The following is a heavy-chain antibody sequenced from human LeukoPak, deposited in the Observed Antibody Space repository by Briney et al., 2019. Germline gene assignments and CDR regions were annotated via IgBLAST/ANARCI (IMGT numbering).Heavy chain of an antibody. CDR1: GFTFSNYG. CDR3: AKDFRDGYNHPSYYFDS. J-gene: IGHJ4*02. V-gene: IGHV3-30*18. Sequence: GGSLRLSCAASGFTFSNYGMPWVRQAPGKGLEWVAVISYDGGSEYYADSVQGRFTVARDNSKNTMYLQMNSLRAEDTAVYYCAKDFRDGYNHPSYYFDSWGQGTLVTVSS. D-gene: IGHD5-12*01. CDR2: ISYDGGSE.